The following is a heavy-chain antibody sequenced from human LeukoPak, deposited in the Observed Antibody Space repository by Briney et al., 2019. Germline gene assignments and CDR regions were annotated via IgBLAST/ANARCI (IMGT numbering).Heavy chain of an antibody. CDR2: ISYDGGNK. D-gene: IGHD4-17*01. CDR3: ARGHTAVTRHFDF. J-gene: IGHJ4*02. V-gene: IGHV3-30*04. Sequence: GGSLRLSCAASGFTFSSYAMHRVRQAPGKGLEWVAVISYDGGNKYYADSVKGRFTISRDNSKNTLYLQMNSLRAEDTAVYYCARGHTAVTRHFDFWGQGTLVTVSS. CDR1: GFTFSSYA.